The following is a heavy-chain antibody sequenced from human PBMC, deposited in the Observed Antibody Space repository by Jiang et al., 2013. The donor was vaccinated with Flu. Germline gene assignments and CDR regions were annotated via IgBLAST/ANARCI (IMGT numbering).Heavy chain of an antibody. CDR2: TFYRSKWYN. Sequence: QTLSLTCAISGDSVSSNSATWNWIRQSPSRGLEWLGRTFYRSKWYNDYAVFVKSRIILNAGTSKNQFSLQVSSVTPEDTAVYYCARDTADSGGYVLWGFDNWGQGSLVTVSS. V-gene: IGHV6-1*01. CDR3: ARDTADSGGYVLWGFDN. D-gene: IGHD3-22*01. J-gene: IGHJ4*02. CDR1: GDSVSSNSAT.